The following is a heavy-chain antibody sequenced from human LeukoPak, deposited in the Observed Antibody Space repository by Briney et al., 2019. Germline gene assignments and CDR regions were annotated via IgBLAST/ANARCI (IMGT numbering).Heavy chain of an antibody. J-gene: IGHJ4*02. CDR1: GFTFSSYG. V-gene: IGHV3-33*01. Sequence: GGSLRLSCAASGFTFSSYGMHWVRQAPGKGLEWVAVIWYDGSNKYYADSVKGRFTISRDNSKNTLYLQMNSLRAEDTAVYYCARGVPQWLGESPPLGYWGQGTLVTVSS. CDR3: ARGVPQWLGESPPLGY. D-gene: IGHD3-10*01. CDR2: IWYDGSNK.